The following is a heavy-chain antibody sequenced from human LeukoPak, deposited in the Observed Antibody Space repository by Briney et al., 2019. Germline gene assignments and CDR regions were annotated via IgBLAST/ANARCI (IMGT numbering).Heavy chain of an antibody. Sequence: GGSLRLSCAASGFTFSSYEMNWVRQAPGKGLEWVSYLSTSGSTIYYADSAKGRFTISRDNAENSLYLQMNSLRAEDTAVYYCARDHGRWYFDLWGRGTLVTVSS. V-gene: IGHV3-48*03. J-gene: IGHJ2*01. CDR3: ARDHGRWYFDL. D-gene: IGHD3/OR15-3a*01. CDR1: GFTFSSYE. CDR2: LSTSGSTI.